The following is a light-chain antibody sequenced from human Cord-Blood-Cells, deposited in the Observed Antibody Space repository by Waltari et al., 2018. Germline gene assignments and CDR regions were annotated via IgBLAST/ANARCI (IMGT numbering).Light chain of an antibody. Sequence: MSQYPLSLPVTHGQPASISCRASQSLVNSDGNTYLNWCHQRPGQSPRRLIYKVSNRYSGVPDIFSGSGSGTDFTLKISRVEAEDVGVYYCMQGTHWPRTFGQGTKVEIK. CDR1: QSLVNSDGNTY. CDR3: MQGTHWPRT. V-gene: IGKV2-30*01. CDR2: KVS. J-gene: IGKJ1*01.